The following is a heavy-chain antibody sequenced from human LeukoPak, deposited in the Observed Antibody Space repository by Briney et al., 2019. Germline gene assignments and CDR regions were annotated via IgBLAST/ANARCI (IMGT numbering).Heavy chain of an antibody. Sequence: PSETLSLTCTVSGGSISSSSYYWGWIRQPPGKGLEWIGSIYYSGSTYYNPSLKSRVTISVDTSENQFSLKLSSVTAADTAVYYCATPDTSWSYYGSGWGQGTLVTVSS. V-gene: IGHV4-39*07. CDR2: IYYSGST. CDR1: GGSISSSSYY. J-gene: IGHJ4*02. CDR3: ATPDTSWSYYGSG. D-gene: IGHD3-10*01.